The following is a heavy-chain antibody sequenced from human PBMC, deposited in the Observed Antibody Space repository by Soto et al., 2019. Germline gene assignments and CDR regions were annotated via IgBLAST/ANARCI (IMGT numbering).Heavy chain of an antibody. J-gene: IGHJ4*02. D-gene: IGHD6-13*01. Sequence: QVQLVQSGAEVKKPGASVRVSCRTSGYTFTGYYIHWVRQAPGQGLEWMGWVNPDNGDSRYAQKFQGRVTMTRDTSINTAYLELRRLRSDDTAVYFCARGYIAASGAGWGQGTLVAVSS. CDR2: VNPDNGDS. CDR1: GYTFTGYY. CDR3: ARGYIAASGAG. V-gene: IGHV1-2*02.